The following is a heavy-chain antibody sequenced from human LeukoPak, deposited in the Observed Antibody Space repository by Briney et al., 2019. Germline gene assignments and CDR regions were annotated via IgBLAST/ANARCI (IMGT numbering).Heavy chain of an antibody. V-gene: IGHV3-30*04. CDR2: ISYDGSNK. Sequence: PGGSLRLSCAASGFTFSSYAMHWVRQAPGKGLEWVAVISYDGSNKYYADSVKGRFTIPRDNSKNTLYLQVNSLRAEDPAVYYRAGVIVVVPAAGGGDYWGQGTLVTVSS. CDR1: GFTFSSYA. CDR3: AGVIVVVPAAGGGDY. D-gene: IGHD2-2*01. J-gene: IGHJ4*02.